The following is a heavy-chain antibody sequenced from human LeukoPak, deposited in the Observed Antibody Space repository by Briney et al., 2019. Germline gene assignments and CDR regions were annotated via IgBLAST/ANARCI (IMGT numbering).Heavy chain of an antibody. D-gene: IGHD3-16*01. J-gene: IGHJ6*02. Sequence: GGSLRPSCEASGFIFSSHAIHWVRQAAGKGLDWVAVIAFDGSDAYYADSVRGRFTFSRDNSKNMSFLQMNSLGIEDSGIYYCARDPRVMAKITFYYYGLDVWGHGTTVTVSS. CDR3: ARDPRVMAKITFYYYGLDV. CDR1: GFIFSSHA. CDR2: IAFDGSDA. V-gene: IGHV3-30*04.